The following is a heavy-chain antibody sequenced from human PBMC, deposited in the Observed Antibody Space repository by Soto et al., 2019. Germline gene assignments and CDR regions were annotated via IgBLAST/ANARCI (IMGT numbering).Heavy chain of an antibody. Sequence: LKISCEGFGDSFTSYWIGWVRRMPGKGLEWMGIVYPGNSDTRYSPAFQGQVTISADKSINTAYLQWSSLKASDTAMYYCASRKKTSDAFDIWGQGTMVTVSS. CDR2: VYPGNSDT. D-gene: IGHD1-1*01. V-gene: IGHV5-51*01. J-gene: IGHJ3*02. CDR3: ASRKKTSDAFDI. CDR1: GDSFTSYW.